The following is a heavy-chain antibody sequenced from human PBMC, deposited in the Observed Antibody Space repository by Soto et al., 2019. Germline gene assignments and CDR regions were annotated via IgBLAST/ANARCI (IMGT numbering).Heavy chain of an antibody. J-gene: IGHJ4*02. Sequence: GALMKVSCKASGYTFTSYAMHWVGQAPGQRLEWMGWINAGNGNTKYSQKFQGRVTITRDTSASTAYMELSSLRSEDTAVYSCARPPTSGSDYWGQGTLVTASS. V-gene: IGHV1-3*01. D-gene: IGHD5-12*01. CDR2: INAGNGNT. CDR3: ARPPTSGSDY. CDR1: GYTFTSYA.